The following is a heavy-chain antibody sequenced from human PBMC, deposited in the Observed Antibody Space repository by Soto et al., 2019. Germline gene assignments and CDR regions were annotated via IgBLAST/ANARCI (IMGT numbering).Heavy chain of an antibody. J-gene: IGHJ6*02. D-gene: IGHD3-10*01. CDR2: IYYSGST. Sequence: QVQLQESGPGLVKSSQTLSLTCAVSGGSISSGGNYWSGSRQHPGKGLEWIGYIYYSGSTYYNPSLKSRVTISVDTSKNQFSLKLNSVTAADTAVYYCARARMVRGVIYYYGMDVWGQGTTVTVSS. V-gene: IGHV4-31*11. CDR1: GGSISSGGNY. CDR3: ARARMVRGVIYYYGMDV.